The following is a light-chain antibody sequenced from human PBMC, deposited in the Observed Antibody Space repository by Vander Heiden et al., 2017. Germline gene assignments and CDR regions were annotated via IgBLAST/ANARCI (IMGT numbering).Light chain of an antibody. Sequence: QPALTQPASVSGSPGQSITISCTGTSSDVGGYNYVSWYQQLPGKAPKLMIYDVSNRPSGVSNRFSGSKSGNTASLTISGLQAEDEADYYCSSYTSSSTLEVFGGGTKLTVL. J-gene: IGLJ3*02. CDR1: SSDVGGYNY. CDR2: DVS. CDR3: SSYTSSSTLEV. V-gene: IGLV2-14*01.